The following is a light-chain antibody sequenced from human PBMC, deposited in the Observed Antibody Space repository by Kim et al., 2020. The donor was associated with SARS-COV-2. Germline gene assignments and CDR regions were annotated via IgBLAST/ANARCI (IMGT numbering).Light chain of an antibody. V-gene: IGLV5-39*01. CDR2: YKSDSNK. CDR3: AIWYSNTWV. J-gene: IGLJ3*02. Sequence: FTCTWRGGIHVDIYNIFWYQRKPGSLPRYLLRYKSDSNKEQGSGGPSRFSGSKDASTTAGLLLISGLQSEDEADYYCAIWYSNTWVFGGGTQLTVL. CDR1: GGIHVDIYN.